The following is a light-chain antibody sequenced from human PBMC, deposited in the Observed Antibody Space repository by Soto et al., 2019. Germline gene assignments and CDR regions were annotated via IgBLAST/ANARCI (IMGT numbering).Light chain of an antibody. CDR2: AAS. J-gene: IGKJ1*01. CDR1: YSISNH. Sequence: DIQLTQSPSSLSASVGDRVTITCRASYSISNHLNWYQQKPGKAPKLLIFAASSLQSGVPSRFSGSRSGPDFTLTISSLQPEDFATYYCQQSYSSPPTFGQGTKVDIK. CDR3: QQSYSSPPT. V-gene: IGKV1-39*01.